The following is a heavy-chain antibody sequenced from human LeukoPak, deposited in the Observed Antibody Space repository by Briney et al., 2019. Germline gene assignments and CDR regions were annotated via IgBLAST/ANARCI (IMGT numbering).Heavy chain of an antibody. D-gene: IGHD6-13*01. V-gene: IGHV4-4*07. CDR3: AREGIAAAGSYWYFDL. CDR2: IYTSGST. J-gene: IGHJ2*01. Sequence: SETLSLTCTVSGGSISSYYWSWIRQPAGKGLEWIGRIYTSGSTNYNPSLKSRVTMSVDTSKNQFSLKLSSVTAADTAVYYCAREGIAAAGSYWYFDLWGRGTLVTVSS. CDR1: GGSISSYY.